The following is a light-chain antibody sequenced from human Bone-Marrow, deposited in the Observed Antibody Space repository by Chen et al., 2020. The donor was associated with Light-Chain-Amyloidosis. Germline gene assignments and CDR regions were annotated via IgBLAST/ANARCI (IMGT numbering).Light chain of an antibody. V-gene: IGLV3-21*02. Sequence: SYVLPQPSSASVAPGQTATTACGGNNIGSTSVHWYQQTPGHAPLLVVYDESNRPSGIPERLSCCDAANAAAPTISRVEAEEEADYYCQVWDRGSDRPVFGGGTKLTVL. CDR2: DES. CDR1: NIGSTS. J-gene: IGLJ3*02. CDR3: QVWDRGSDRPV.